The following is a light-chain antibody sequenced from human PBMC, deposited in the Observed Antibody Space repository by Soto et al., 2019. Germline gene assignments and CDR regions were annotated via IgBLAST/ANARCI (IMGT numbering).Light chain of an antibody. Sequence: QSVLTQPASVSGSPGQSITISCTGTSSDVGGYNYVSWYQQHRGKAPKLMIYEVSNRPSGVSNRFSGSKSGNTASLTISGLQAEDEADYYCSSYTSSSTLVFGGGTQLTVL. CDR3: SSYTSSSTLV. CDR2: EVS. V-gene: IGLV2-14*01. J-gene: IGLJ3*02. CDR1: SSDVGGYNY.